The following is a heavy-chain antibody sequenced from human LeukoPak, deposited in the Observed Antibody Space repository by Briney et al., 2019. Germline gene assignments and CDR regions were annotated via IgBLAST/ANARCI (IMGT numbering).Heavy chain of an antibody. J-gene: IGHJ4*02. Sequence: GGSLRLSCAASGFTFDDYAMHWVRQAPGKGLEWVSGISWNSGSIGYADSVKGRFTISRDNAKNSLYLQMNSLRAEDTAVYYCARWVVTAILGADYFDYWGQGTLVTVSS. CDR2: ISWNSGSI. D-gene: IGHD2-21*02. CDR3: ARWVVTAILGADYFDY. V-gene: IGHV3-9*01. CDR1: GFTFDDYA.